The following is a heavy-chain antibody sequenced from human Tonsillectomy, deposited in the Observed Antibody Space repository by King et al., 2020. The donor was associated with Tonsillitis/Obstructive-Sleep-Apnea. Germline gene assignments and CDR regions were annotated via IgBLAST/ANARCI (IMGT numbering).Heavy chain of an antibody. J-gene: IGHJ4*02. CDR1: GGSFSGYY. V-gene: IGHV4-34*01. Sequence: VQLQQWGAGLLKPSETLSLTCAVYGGSFSGYYWNWIRQPPGKGLEWIGEINHIGITNYNPYLKSRVTISVYTSKNQFSLNLTSVTAADTAMYYCARIPRYGYLRYYLGQGTLVTVSS. CDR2: INHIGIT. CDR3: ARIPRYGYLRYY. D-gene: IGHD5-18*01.